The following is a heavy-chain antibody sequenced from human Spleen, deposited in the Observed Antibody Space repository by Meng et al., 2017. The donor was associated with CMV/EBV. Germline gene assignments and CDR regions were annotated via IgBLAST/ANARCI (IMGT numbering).Heavy chain of an antibody. J-gene: IGHJ4*02. V-gene: IGHV3-30*02. CDR3: AKDALFQPYGAGRLFYFDY. Sequence: GGSLRLSCAASGFIFSSYGMHWVRQAPGKGLEWVAFIRYDGTNKLYGDSVKGRFTISRDNSKNTLFLQMNSLRSEDTAVYYCAKDALFQPYGAGRLFYFDYWGQGTLVTVSS. D-gene: IGHD3-10*01. CDR1: GFIFSSYG. CDR2: IRYDGTNK.